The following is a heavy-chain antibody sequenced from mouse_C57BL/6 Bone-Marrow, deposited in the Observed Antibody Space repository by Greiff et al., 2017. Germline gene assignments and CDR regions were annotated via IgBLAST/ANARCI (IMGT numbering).Heavy chain of an antibody. CDR1: GYTFTSYW. CDR3: ASFLRLTWFAY. CDR2: IDPSDSYT. D-gene: IGHD3-2*02. J-gene: IGHJ3*01. Sequence: QVQLQQPGAELVKPGASVKLSCKASGYTFTSYWMQWVKQRPGQGLEWIGEIDPSDSYTNYNQKFKGKATLTVATSSSTAYMQLSSPTYADSAFYYCASFLRLTWFAYWGQGTLVTVSA. V-gene: IGHV1-50*01.